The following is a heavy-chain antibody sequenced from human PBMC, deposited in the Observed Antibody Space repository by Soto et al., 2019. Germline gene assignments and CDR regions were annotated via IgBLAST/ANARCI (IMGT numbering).Heavy chain of an antibody. V-gene: IGHV1-69*13. J-gene: IGHJ3*02. CDR1: GGTFSSYA. D-gene: IGHD4-17*01. CDR2: IIPIFGTA. CDR3: ARSPATVVTPGAFDI. Sequence: ASVKVSCKASGGTFSSYAISWVRQAPGQGLEWMGGIIPIFGTANYAQKFQGRVTITADESTSTAYMELSSLRSEDTAVYYCARSPATVVTPGAFDIWGQGTMVTVSS.